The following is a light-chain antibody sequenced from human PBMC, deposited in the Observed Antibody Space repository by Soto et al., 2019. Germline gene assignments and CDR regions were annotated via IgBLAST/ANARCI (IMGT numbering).Light chain of an antibody. Sequence: EIVMTHSPATLSVSPWEIATLSCRASQSVSSNLAWYQQKPGQAPRLLIYRASNRATGIPARFSGSGSGTDFTLTISSLEPEDFAVYYCQQRSNWPPITFGGGTKVDIK. CDR1: QSVSSN. CDR2: RAS. CDR3: QQRSNWPPIT. V-gene: IGKV3-11*01. J-gene: IGKJ4*01.